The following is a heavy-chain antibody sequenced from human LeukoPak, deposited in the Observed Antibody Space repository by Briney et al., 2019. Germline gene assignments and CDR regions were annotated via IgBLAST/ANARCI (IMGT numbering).Heavy chain of an antibody. D-gene: IGHD3-16*02. J-gene: IGHJ4*02. CDR1: GYTFTSYD. V-gene: IGHV1-8*01. CDR3: ARGNYKKNYIWGSYRYKGHHFDY. CDR2: MSPNSGNT. Sequence: ASVKVSCKASGYTFTSYDINWVRQATGQGLEWMGWMSPNSGNTGYAQKFQGRVTMTRNTSISTAYMELSSLRSEDTAVYYCARGNYKKNYIWGSYRYKGHHFDYWGQGTLVTVSS.